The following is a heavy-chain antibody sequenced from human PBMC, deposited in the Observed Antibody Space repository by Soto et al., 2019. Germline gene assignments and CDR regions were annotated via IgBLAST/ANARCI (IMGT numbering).Heavy chain of an antibody. V-gene: IGHV3-30*18. Sequence: QEYLEESGGGVVQPGKSLRLSCAASGFTFSSFGMQWVRQAPGKGLEWVAITSYDDNNKDYVDSVKGRFTVSRDNSKNTLYLEMNSLRPEDTAVYYCAKDRSRFCITPSCLTGLDVWGQGTTVTVSS. J-gene: IGHJ6*02. D-gene: IGHD1-20*01. CDR2: TSYDDNNK. CDR1: GFTFSSFG. CDR3: AKDRSRFCITPSCLTGLDV.